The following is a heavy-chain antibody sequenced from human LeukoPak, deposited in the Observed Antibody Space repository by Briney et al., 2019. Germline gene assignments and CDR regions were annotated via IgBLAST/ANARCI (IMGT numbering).Heavy chain of an antibody. V-gene: IGHV3-21*01. CDR2: ISSSSSYI. Sequence: PGGSLRLSCAASGFTFSSYSMNWVRQAPGKGLEWVSSISSSSSYIYYADSVKGRFTISRDNAKNSLYLQMNSLRAEDTAVYYCARDSAVAYCDILTGYYPYYYGMDVWGQGTTVTVSS. D-gene: IGHD3-9*01. J-gene: IGHJ6*02. CDR3: ARDSAVAYCDILTGYYPYYYGMDV. CDR1: GFTFSSYS.